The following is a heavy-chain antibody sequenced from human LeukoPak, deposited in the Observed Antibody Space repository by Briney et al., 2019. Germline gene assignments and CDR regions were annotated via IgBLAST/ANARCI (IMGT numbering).Heavy chain of an antibody. CDR1: GGSVSSGGYY. D-gene: IGHD3-10*01. J-gene: IGHJ6*02. V-gene: IGHV4-31*03. CDR2: IYYSGST. CDR3: ARDLLLGHYYYGMDV. Sequence: SETLSLTCTVSGGSVSSGGYYWSWIRQHPGKGLEWIGYIYYSGSTYYNPSLKSRVTISVDTSKNQFSLKLSSVTAAGTAVYYCARDLLLGHYYYGMDVWGQGTTVTVSS.